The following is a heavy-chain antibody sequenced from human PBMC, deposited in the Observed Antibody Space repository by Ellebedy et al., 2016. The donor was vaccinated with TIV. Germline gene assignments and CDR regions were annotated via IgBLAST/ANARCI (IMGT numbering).Heavy chain of an antibody. CDR3: VRDGSYDYGDY. V-gene: IGHV3-74*01. CDR2: IYNDGSST. Sequence: GESLKISCAASGFTFSNYWMHWVRQAPGKGLVWVSRIYNDGSSTSYADSVEGRFTISRDNTKNTVYLQMNSLRVEDTAVYYCVRDGSYDYGDYWGQGTVVTVSS. D-gene: IGHD3-16*01. J-gene: IGHJ4*02. CDR1: GFTFSNYW.